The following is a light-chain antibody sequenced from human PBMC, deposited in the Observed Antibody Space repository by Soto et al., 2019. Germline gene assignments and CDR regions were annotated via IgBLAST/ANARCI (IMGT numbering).Light chain of an antibody. CDR3: QVYGSSSKT. Sequence: DSVLTQYPGTLSLSPVEIAAISCRASPSVSSSYLAWYQQKPGQSPRLLIYGASSRATGIPDRFSGSGSGTDFTLTISRLEPEDFAVYFCQVYGSSSKTFGQGTKVDIK. CDR1: PSVSSSY. V-gene: IGKV3-20*01. J-gene: IGKJ1*01. CDR2: GAS.